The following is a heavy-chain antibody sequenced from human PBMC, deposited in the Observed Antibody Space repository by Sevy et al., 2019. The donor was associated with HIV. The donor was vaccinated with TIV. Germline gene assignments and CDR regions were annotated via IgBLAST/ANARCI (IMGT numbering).Heavy chain of an antibody. J-gene: IGHJ4*02. CDR1: GFTFSSYS. CDR2: ISSRGDII. D-gene: IGHD3-22*01. Sequence: GGSLRLSCAASGFTFSSYSMYWVRQAPGKGLEWVSYISSRGDIIYYADSVKGRFTISRDNAKNSLFLQMNSLRDEDTAVYYCATEWRDSSGYYFLYYYWGQGTLVTVSS. CDR3: ATEWRDSSGYYFLYYY. V-gene: IGHV3-48*02.